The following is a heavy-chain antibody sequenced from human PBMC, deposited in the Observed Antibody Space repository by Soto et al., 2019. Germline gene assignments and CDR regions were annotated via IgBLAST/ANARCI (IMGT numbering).Heavy chain of an antibody. J-gene: IGHJ6*02. CDR2: VYYTGDT. Sequence: QVQLQQSGPRLVKPSETLSLTCAVSSGPDRSHNWGWIRQPPGRGLEWIGCVYYTGDTAYNPSLRGRVTISADTSTNDISLPLNSVTAADTAVYYCVRQGIDYLHGLVDVWGQGTTVSVSS. D-gene: IGHD4-17*01. CDR1: SGPDRSHN. V-gene: IGHV4-59*08. CDR3: VRQGIDYLHGLVDV.